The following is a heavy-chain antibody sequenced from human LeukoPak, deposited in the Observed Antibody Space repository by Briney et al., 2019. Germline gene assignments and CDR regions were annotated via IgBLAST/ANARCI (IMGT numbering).Heavy chain of an antibody. CDR2: IKQDGSEK. J-gene: IGHJ4*02. CDR3: ATSSWNDGDGVFDY. Sequence: GGSLRLSCAASGFTFSRYWMSWVRQAPGKGLEWVANIKQDGSEKYYVDSVKGRFTISRDGAKNSLFLEMNSLRVEDTAVYYCATSSWNDGDGVFDYWGQGTLVTVSS. CDR1: GFTFSRYW. D-gene: IGHD1-1*01. V-gene: IGHV3-7*01.